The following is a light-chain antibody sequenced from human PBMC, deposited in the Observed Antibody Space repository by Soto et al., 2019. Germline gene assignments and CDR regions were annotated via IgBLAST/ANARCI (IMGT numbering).Light chain of an antibody. CDR1: QTADKW. J-gene: IGKJ2*01. Sequence: DIQVNKSPSTLSASVGDRVIIACRATQTADKWVAGYQQKPGKAPNVLIYDASRLESGVPSKFSGSGSGTLFTLTISNLRPDDFATYYCQQYNDYPYAFGQRTKVEI. CDR2: DAS. CDR3: QQYNDYPYA. V-gene: IGKV1-5*01.